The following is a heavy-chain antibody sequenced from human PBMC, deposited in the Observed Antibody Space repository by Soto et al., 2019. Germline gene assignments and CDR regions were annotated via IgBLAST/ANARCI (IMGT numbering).Heavy chain of an antibody. CDR3: AKIESRFFYDSTGYYPFDY. J-gene: IGHJ4*02. D-gene: IGHD3-22*01. CDR1: GGSISSYY. V-gene: IGHV4-59*01. CDR2: IYYSGIT. Sequence: SETLSLTCTVSGGSISSYYWSWIRQPPGKGLEWIGYIYYSGITDYNPSLKSRVTISVDTSKSQFSLKLSSVTAADTAVYYCAKIESRFFYDSTGYYPFDYWGQGTLVTVS.